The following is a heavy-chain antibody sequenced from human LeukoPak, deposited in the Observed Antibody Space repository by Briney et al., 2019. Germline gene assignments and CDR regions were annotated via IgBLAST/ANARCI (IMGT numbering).Heavy chain of an antibody. CDR2: INPNSGDT. D-gene: IGHD2-2*01. J-gene: IGHJ4*02. CDR3: ARDYCSSTSCLFDY. Sequence: ASVKVSCKASGYTFTCYHMHWVRQAPGQGLEWMGRINPNSGDTNYAQKFQGRVTMIRDTSISTAYMELSRLRSDDTAVYYCARDYCSSTSCLFDYWGQGTLVTVSS. CDR1: GYTFTCYH. V-gene: IGHV1-2*06.